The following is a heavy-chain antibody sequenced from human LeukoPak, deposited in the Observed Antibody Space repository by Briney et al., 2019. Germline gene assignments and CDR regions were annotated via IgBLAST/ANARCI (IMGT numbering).Heavy chain of an antibody. V-gene: IGHV1-18*01. CDR1: GYTFTSYG. J-gene: IGHJ4*02. Sequence: ASVNVSCKASGYTFTSYGISWVRQAPGQGLEWMGWISAYNGNTNYAQKLQGRVTMTTDTSTSTAYMELRSLRSDDTAVYYCAREMDYYGSGSYYNGIDYWGQGTLVTVSS. CDR3: AREMDYYGSGSYYNGIDY. CDR2: ISAYNGNT. D-gene: IGHD3-10*01.